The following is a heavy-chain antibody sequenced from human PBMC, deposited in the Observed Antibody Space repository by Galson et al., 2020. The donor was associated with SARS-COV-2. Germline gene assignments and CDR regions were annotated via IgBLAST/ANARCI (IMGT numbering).Heavy chain of an antibody. CDR1: GFIFNDYW. CDR3: AREGVGATHYFDN. J-gene: IGHJ4*02. CDR2: INQDGSES. Sequence: GESLKISCAASGFIFNDYWMSWVRQAPGKGLEWVANINQDGSESFYVDSVKDRFTISRDNNAENSLYLQMNSLRVEDTAVYYCAREGVGATHYFDNWGRGTLVTVSS. V-gene: IGHV3-7*01. D-gene: IGHD1-26*01.